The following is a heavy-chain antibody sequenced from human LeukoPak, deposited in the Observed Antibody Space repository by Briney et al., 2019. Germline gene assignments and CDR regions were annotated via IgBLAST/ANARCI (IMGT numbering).Heavy chain of an antibody. CDR3: ARDQGSSNYFDY. CDR1: GFTFSDYF. CDR2: ISSSSSTI. D-gene: IGHD6-13*01. J-gene: IGHJ4*02. Sequence: GGSLRLSCAASGFTFSDYFMSWIRQAPGKGLEWVSYISSSSSTIYYADSVRGRFTISRDNAKNSVYLQMNSLRAEDTAIYYCARDQGSSNYFDYWGQGTLVTVSS. V-gene: IGHV3-11*01.